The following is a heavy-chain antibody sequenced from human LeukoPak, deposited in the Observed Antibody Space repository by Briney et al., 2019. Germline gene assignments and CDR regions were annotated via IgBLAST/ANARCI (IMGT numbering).Heavy chain of an antibody. D-gene: IGHD3-9*01. J-gene: IGHJ5*02. CDR1: GYTFTSYG. CDR3: ARDLVHHRLLGTGYNWFDP. V-gene: IGHV1-18*01. Sequence: VASVKVSCKASGYTFTSYGISWVRQAPGQGLRWMGWINTYNGNTIYAQKFQGRVTMTTDTSTSTAYMGLRSLRSDDTAVYYCARDLVHHRLLGTGYNWFDPWGQGTLVTVSS. CDR2: INTYNGNT.